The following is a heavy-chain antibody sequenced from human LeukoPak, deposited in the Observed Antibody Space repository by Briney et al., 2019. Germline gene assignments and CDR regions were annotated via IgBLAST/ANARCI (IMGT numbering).Heavy chain of an antibody. Sequence: SETLSLTCAVYGGSFSGYYWSWIRQPPGKGLEWIGEINHSGSTNYNPSLKSRVTISVDTSKNQFSLKLSPVTAADTAVYYCASSPDAFDIWGQGTMVTVSS. V-gene: IGHV4-34*01. CDR3: ASSPDAFDI. CDR2: INHSGST. J-gene: IGHJ3*02. CDR1: GGSFSGYY.